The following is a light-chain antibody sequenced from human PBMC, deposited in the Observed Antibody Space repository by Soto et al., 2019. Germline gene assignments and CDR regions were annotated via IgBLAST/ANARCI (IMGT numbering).Light chain of an antibody. CDR3: SSYAGSNNYV. J-gene: IGLJ1*01. CDR1: SSDVGGYKY. CDR2: AVN. V-gene: IGLV2-8*01. Sequence: QSVLTQPPSASGPPGQSVTISCTGTSSDVGGYKYVSWYQQYPGKAPKLMIYAVNKRPSGVPDRFSGSKSGNTASLTVSGLQAEDEADYYCSSYAGSNNYVFGTGTKVTVL.